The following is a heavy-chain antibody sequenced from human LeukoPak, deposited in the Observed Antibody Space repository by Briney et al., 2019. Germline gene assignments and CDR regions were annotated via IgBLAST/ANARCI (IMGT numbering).Heavy chain of an antibody. V-gene: IGHV3-21*01. Sequence: GGSLRLSCAASGFTFSSYSMNWVRQAPGKGLEWVSSISSSSSYIYYADSVKGRFTISRDNAKNSLYLQMNSLRAEDTAVYYCARDILTGYYSGSDAFDIWGQGTMVTVSS. D-gene: IGHD3-9*01. CDR3: ARDILTGYYSGSDAFDI. CDR1: GFTFSSYS. J-gene: IGHJ3*02. CDR2: ISSSSSYI.